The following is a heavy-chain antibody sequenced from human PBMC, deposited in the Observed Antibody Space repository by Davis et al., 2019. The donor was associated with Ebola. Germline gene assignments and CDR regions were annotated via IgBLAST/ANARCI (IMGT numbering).Heavy chain of an antibody. Sequence: TLSLTCTVSGGSISSGDYYWSWIRQPPGKGLEWIGYIYYSGSTYHNPSLQSRTSLSVDTSKNQFSLRLSAVTAADTAVYYCARGSDFWSGCFDYWGQGSLVTVSS. J-gene: IGHJ4*02. CDR3: ARGSDFWSGCFDY. V-gene: IGHV4-30-4*01. CDR1: GGSISSGDYY. D-gene: IGHD3-3*01. CDR2: IYYSGST.